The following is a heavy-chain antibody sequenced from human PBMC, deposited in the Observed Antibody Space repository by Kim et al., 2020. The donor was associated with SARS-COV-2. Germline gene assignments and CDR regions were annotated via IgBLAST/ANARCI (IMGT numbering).Heavy chain of an antibody. CDR2: YT. CDR3: ARGARNWFDP. Sequence: YTNYSPSFQGHVTISADKSISTAYLQWSSLKASDTAMYYCARGARNWFDPWGQGTLVTVSS. J-gene: IGHJ5*02. V-gene: IGHV5-10-1*01.